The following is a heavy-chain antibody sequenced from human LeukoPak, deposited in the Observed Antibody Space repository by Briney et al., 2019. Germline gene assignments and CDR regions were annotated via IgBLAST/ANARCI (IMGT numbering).Heavy chain of an antibody. CDR2: INSDGSST. CDR3: ARDIYYDFWGGYYPYYYGMDV. CDR1: GFTFSSYW. V-gene: IGHV3-74*01. D-gene: IGHD3-3*01. J-gene: IGHJ6*02. Sequence: GGSLRLSCAASGFTFSSYWMHWVRQAPGKGLVWVSRINSDGSSTSYADSVKGRFTISRDNAKNTLYLQMNSLRAEDTAVYCCARDIYYDFWGGYYPYYYGMDVWGQGTTVTVSS.